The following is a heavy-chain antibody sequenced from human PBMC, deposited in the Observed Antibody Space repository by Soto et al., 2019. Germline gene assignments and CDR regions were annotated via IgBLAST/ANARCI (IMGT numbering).Heavy chain of an antibody. CDR1: GGSISSGGYY. D-gene: IGHD2-15*01. CDR2: IYYSGST. J-gene: IGHJ3*02. V-gene: IGHV4-31*03. Sequence: QVQLQESGPGLVKPSQTLSLTCTVSGGSISSGGYYWSWIRQHPGKGLEWIGYIYYSGSTYYNPSRKSRVTISVDTSKNQFSLKLSSVTAADTAVYYCARDGYCSGGRCYSDAFDIWGQGTIVTVSS. CDR3: ARDGYCSGGRCYSDAFDI.